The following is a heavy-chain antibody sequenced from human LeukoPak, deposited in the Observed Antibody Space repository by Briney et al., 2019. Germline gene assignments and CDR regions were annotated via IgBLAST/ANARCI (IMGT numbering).Heavy chain of an antibody. CDR1: GFTVSSNY. CDR2: IYSGGST. V-gene: IGHV3-53*01. CDR3: ARDRFVVVPAASAYYYGMDV. D-gene: IGHD2-2*01. J-gene: IGHJ6*02. Sequence: PGGSLRLSCAASGFTVSSNYMSWVRQAPGKGLEWVSVIYSGGSTYYADSVKGRFTISRDNAKNTLYLQMNSLRAEDTAVYYCARDRFVVVPAASAYYYGMDVWGQGTTVTVSS.